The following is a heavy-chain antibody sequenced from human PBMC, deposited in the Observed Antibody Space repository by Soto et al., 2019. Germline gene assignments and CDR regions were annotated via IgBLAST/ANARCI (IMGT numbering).Heavy chain of an antibody. V-gene: IGHV1-69*01. CDR3: ARDPISRTSTLYTQYYYYGMDV. CDR2: IIPIFGTA. D-gene: IGHD4-4*01. Sequence: QVQLVQSGAEVKKPGSSVKVSCKASGGTFSSYAISWVRQAPGQGLEWMGGIIPIFGTANYAQKFQGRVTITADESTSTAYMELSSLRSEDTAVYYCARDPISRTSTLYTQYYYYGMDVWGQGTTVTVSS. J-gene: IGHJ6*02. CDR1: GGTFSSYA.